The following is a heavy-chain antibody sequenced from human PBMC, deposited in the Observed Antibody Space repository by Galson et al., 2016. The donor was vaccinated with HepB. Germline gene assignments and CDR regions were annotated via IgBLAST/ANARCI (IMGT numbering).Heavy chain of an antibody. V-gene: IGHV3-30*18. CDR1: GFTFNTYG. CDR2: ISYDGSNQ. CDR3: AKDQDNCYTHRVCYGMDV. J-gene: IGHJ6*02. Sequence: SLRLSCAASGFTFNTYGMYWDRQAPGKGLDWVALISYDGSNQYSGDSVKGRFTISRDNSKNTLFLQMNSLRVEDTAVYFCAKDQDNCYTHRVCYGMDVCGQGTTVTVSS. D-gene: IGHD2-21*01.